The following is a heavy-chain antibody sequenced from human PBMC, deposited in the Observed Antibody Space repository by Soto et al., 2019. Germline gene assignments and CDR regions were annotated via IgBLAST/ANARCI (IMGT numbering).Heavy chain of an antibody. Sequence: LRLSCAAAGFTFSTYAMSWVRQAPVKGLEWVSAISGSGGSTFYADSVKGRFTISRDNSINTLYLQMNSLRTEDTAVYYCAHPRGFGVFDAYDFWGQGTMVTVSS. V-gene: IGHV3-23*01. D-gene: IGHD3-10*01. J-gene: IGHJ3*01. CDR2: ISGSGGST. CDR3: AHPRGFGVFDAYDF. CDR1: GFTFSTYA.